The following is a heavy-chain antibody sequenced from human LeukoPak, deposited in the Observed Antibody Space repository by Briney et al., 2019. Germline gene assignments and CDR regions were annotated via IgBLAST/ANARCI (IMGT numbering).Heavy chain of an antibody. V-gene: IGHV3-23*01. CDR1: GFTFSSYA. Sequence: GGSLRLSCAASGFTFSSYAMSWVRQAPGKGLEWVSAISGSGGSTYYADSVKGRFTISRDNSKNTLYLQMNSLGAEDTALYYCAKISNYYYYYMDVWGKGITVTVSS. CDR2: ISGSGGST. CDR3: AKISNYYYYYMDV. J-gene: IGHJ6*03.